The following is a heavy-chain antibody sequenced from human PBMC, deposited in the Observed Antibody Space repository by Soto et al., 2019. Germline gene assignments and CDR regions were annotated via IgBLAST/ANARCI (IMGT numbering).Heavy chain of an antibody. CDR1: GFTFSSYA. CDR3: AKDYYQRGELPPNFDS. D-gene: IGHD1-26*01. Sequence: XGSLILSCAPAGFTFSSYAMSWVRQAPGKGLEWVSAISGSGGSTYYADSVKGRFTISRDNSKNTLYLQMNSLRAEDTAVYYCAKDYYQRGELPPNFDSWGQGPLVTVSS. V-gene: IGHV3-23*01. J-gene: IGHJ4*02. CDR2: ISGSGGST.